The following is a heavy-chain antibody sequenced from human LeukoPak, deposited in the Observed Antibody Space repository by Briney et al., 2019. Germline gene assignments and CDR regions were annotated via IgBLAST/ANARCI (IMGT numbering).Heavy chain of an antibody. J-gene: IGHJ4*02. CDR1: GYSLINYW. V-gene: IGHV5-51*01. Sequence: GESLKISCKGSGYSLINYWIGWVRQMPGKGLEWLGIIYPGDSDTRYSPSFQGQVTISADKSISTAYLQWSSLKASDTAMYYCARRYSSSEIFDYWGQGTLVTVSS. CDR2: IYPGDSDT. CDR3: ARRYSSSEIFDY. D-gene: IGHD6-19*01.